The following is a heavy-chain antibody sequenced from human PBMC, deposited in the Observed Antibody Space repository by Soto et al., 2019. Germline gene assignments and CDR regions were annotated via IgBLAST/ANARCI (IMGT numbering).Heavy chain of an antibody. D-gene: IGHD4-4*01. CDR2: ISAYNGNT. CDR3: ARDNSNLDAFDI. J-gene: IGHJ3*02. CDR1: GYTYTSYG. V-gene: IGHV1-18*01. Sequence: ASVKVSCKDSGYTYTSYGISWVRQAPGQGLEWMGWISAYNGNTNYAQKLQGRVTMTTDTSTSTAYMELRSLRSDDTAVYYCARDNSNLDAFDIWGQGTMVTVSS.